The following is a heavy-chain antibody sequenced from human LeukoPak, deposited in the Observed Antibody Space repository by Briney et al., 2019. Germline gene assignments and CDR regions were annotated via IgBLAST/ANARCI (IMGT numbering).Heavy chain of an antibody. J-gene: IGHJ4*02. CDR2: IYTSGST. CDR3: ARGALPASFDY. CDR1: GGSISSGSYY. D-gene: IGHD2-2*01. Sequence: SQTLSLTCTVSGGSISSGSYYWSWIRQPAGKGLEWIGRIYTSGSTNYNPSLKGRVTISVDTSKNQFSLKLSSVTAADTAVYYCARGALPASFDYWGQGTLVTVSS. V-gene: IGHV4-61*02.